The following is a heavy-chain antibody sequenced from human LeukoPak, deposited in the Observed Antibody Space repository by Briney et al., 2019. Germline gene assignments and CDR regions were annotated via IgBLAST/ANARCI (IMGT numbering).Heavy chain of an antibody. CDR2: IYYSGST. J-gene: IGHJ6*03. D-gene: IGHD2-2*01. CDR3: ARQIVVVPAAIGGYYYYYMDV. V-gene: IGHV4-39*01. Sequence: SETLSLTCTVSGGSISSSSYYWGWIRQPPGKGLEWIGSIYYSGSTYYNPSLKSRVTISVDTSKNQFSLKLSSVTAADTAVYYCARQIVVVPAAIGGYYYYYMDVWGKGTTVTVSS. CDR1: GGSISSSSYY.